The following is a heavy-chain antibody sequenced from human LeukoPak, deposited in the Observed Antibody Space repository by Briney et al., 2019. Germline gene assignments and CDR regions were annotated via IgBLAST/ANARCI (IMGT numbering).Heavy chain of an antibody. CDR2: NYYSGST. D-gene: IGHD5-24*01. CDR3: ASGRDGYNRPYYFDY. J-gene: IGHJ4*02. Sequence: PSETLSLTCTVSGGSISSYYWSWIRQPPGKGLEWIGYNYYSGSTNYNPSLKSRVTISVDTSKNQFSLKLSSVTAADTAVYYCASGRDGYNRPYYFDYWGQGTLVTVSS. V-gene: IGHV4-59*01. CDR1: GGSISSYY.